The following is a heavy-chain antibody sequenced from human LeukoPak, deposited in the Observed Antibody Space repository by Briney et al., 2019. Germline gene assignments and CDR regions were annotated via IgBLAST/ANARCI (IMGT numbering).Heavy chain of an antibody. D-gene: IGHD1-26*01. J-gene: IGHJ6*02. V-gene: IGHV1-69*13. CDR2: IIPIFGTA. Sequence: GASVKVSCKASGYTFSSYYLHRVRQAPGQGLEWMGGIIPIFGTANYAQKFQGRVTITVDESTSTAYMELSSLRSEDTAVYYCARDLWEYYYGMDVWGQGTTVTVSS. CDR1: GYTFSSYY. CDR3: ARDLWEYYYGMDV.